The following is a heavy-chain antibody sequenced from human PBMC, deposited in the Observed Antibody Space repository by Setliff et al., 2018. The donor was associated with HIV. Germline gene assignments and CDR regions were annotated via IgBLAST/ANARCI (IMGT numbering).Heavy chain of an antibody. CDR2: INTANYKT. J-gene: IGHJ4*02. CDR3: AKEGDRYGLDLDY. D-gene: IGHD5-18*01. CDR1: GYIFSSYT. Sequence: ASVKVSCKASGYIFSSYTMHWVRQAPGQRLEWMGWINTANYKTKYSQKFQGRVTITRDTSASTAYMELSSLRSEETAVYYCAKEGDRYGLDLDYWGQGTLVTVSS. V-gene: IGHV1-3*04.